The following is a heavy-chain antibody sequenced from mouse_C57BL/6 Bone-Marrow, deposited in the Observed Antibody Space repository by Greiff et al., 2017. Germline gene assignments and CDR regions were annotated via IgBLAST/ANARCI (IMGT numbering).Heavy chain of an antibody. D-gene: IGHD2-5*01. Sequence: QVQLQQPGAELVKPGASVKLSCKASGYTFTSYWMHWVKPRPGQGLEWIGMIHPNSGSTNYNEKFKSKDTLTVDKSSSTAYMQLSSLTSEDSAVYYCARKRDYSNTWFAYWGQGTLVTVSA. CDR1: GYTFTSYW. CDR3: ARKRDYSNTWFAY. V-gene: IGHV1-64*01. CDR2: IHPNSGST. J-gene: IGHJ3*01.